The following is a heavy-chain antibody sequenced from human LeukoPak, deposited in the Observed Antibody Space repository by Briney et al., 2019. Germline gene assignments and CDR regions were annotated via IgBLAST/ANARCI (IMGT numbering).Heavy chain of an antibody. CDR2: ISAYNGNT. Sequence: ASVKVSCKASGYTFTSYGISWVRQAPGQGLEWMGWISAYNGNTNYAQKFQGRVTMTRDTSISTAYMELSRLRSDDTAVYYCARSGIAAAGKVSLDCDYWGQGTLVTVSS. CDR1: GYTFTSYG. J-gene: IGHJ4*02. V-gene: IGHV1-18*01. CDR3: ARSGIAAAGKVSLDCDY. D-gene: IGHD6-13*01.